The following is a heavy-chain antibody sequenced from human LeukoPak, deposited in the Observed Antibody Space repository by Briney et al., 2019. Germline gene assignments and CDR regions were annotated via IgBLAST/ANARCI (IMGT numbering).Heavy chain of an antibody. Sequence: ASVKVSCKASEYTFTSYYMHWVRQAPGQGLEWMGIINPSGGSTSYAQKFQGRVTMTRDMSTSTVYMELSSLRSEDTAVYYCARDIAVDGTSTYWFDPWGQGTLVTVSS. D-gene: IGHD6-19*01. CDR1: EYTFTSYY. CDR2: INPSGGST. J-gene: IGHJ5*02. CDR3: ARDIAVDGTSTYWFDP. V-gene: IGHV1-46*01.